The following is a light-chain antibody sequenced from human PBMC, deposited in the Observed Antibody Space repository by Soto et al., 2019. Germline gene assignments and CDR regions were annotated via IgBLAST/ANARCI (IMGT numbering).Light chain of an antibody. CDR3: SSYTSRSTLSYV. J-gene: IGLJ1*01. CDR2: DVS. Sequence: QSVLTQPASVYGSPGQSITISCTGTSSDVGGYNYVSWYQQHPGKAPKLMIYDVSNRPSGVSNRFSGSKSGNTASLTISGLQAEDEADYYCSSYTSRSTLSYVFGTGTKVTVL. V-gene: IGLV2-14*01. CDR1: SSDVGGYNY.